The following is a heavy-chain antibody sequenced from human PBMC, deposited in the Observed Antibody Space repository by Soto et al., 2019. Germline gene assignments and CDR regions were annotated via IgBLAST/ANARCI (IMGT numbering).Heavy chain of an antibody. Sequence: GGSLRLSCAASGFTFSSYAMSWVRQAPGKGLEWVSSISGSGGSTYHADSVKGRFTISRDNSKNTLYLQMNSLRAEDTAVYYCARNEYYGSGSYYFDYWGQGTLVTVSS. CDR3: ARNEYYGSGSYYFDY. J-gene: IGHJ4*02. V-gene: IGHV3-23*01. CDR1: GFTFSSYA. CDR2: ISGSGGST. D-gene: IGHD3-10*01.